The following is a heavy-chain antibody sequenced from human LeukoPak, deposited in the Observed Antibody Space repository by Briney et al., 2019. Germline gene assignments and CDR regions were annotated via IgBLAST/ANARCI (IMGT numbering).Heavy chain of an antibody. CDR3: ARAPRDGSNPWYFDY. CDR1: GYTFSGCY. D-gene: IGHD5-24*01. Sequence: ASVKVSCKASGYTFSGCYVHWVRQTPGLGLQWLGWINPNNGGANYAQIFQGRVTMTRDMAISTVYMELSRLKSDDTAVYYCARAPRDGSNPWYFDYWGQGTLVTVSS. CDR2: INPNNGGA. J-gene: IGHJ4*02. V-gene: IGHV1-2*02.